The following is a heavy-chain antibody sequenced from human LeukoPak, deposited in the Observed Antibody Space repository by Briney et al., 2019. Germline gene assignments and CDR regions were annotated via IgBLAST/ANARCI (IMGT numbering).Heavy chain of an antibody. CDR3: ARSRSCDY. Sequence: GASVKASCKASGYTFTSYSIHWVRQAPGQRLEWMGWINAGNGDTKYSQKFQGRVTITRDTSASTAYMELSSLRSEDTAAYYCARSRSCDYWGQGTLVTVSS. CDR2: INAGNGDT. CDR1: GYTFTSYS. J-gene: IGHJ4*02. V-gene: IGHV1-3*01.